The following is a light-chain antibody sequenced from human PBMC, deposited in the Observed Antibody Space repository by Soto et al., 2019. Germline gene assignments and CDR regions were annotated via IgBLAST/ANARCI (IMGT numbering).Light chain of an antibody. CDR3: SSYTSSSTQV. CDR1: SSDVGGYNY. Sequence: QSVLTQPASVSGSPGQSITISCTGTSSDVGGYNYVSLYQQHPGKAPKLMIYDVSNRPSGVSNRFSGSKSGNTASLTSSGLQAEDAADYYCSSYTSSSTQVFGTGTKLTVL. J-gene: IGLJ1*01. CDR2: DVS. V-gene: IGLV2-14*01.